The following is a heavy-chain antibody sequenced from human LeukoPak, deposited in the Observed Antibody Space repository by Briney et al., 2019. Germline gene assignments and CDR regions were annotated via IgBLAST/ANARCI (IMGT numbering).Heavy chain of an antibody. CDR2: ISSSGSTI. J-gene: IGHJ4*02. CDR1: GFTFSSYE. CDR3: ARDLCWGCFDD. D-gene: IGHD3-10*02. V-gene: IGHV3-48*03. Sequence: PGGSLRLSCAASGFTFSSYEMDWVRQAPGKGLEWVSYISSSGSTIYYADSVKGRFTISRDNAKNSLYLQMNSLRAEDTAVYYCARDLCWGCFDDWGQGNLVTVSS.